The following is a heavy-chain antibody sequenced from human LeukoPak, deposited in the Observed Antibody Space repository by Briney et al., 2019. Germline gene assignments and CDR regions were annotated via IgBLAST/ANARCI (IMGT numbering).Heavy chain of an antibody. J-gene: IGHJ6*02. D-gene: IGHD2-2*01. CDR3: AKSGSIVVVPAAPYYYYGMDV. CDR1: GFIFKLFA. CDR2: ISYDGSNK. Sequence: GSLRLSCVGSGFIFKLFAVGWVRQAPGKGLEWVAVISYDGSNKYYADSVKGRFTISRDNSKNTLYLQMNSLRAEDTAVYYCAKSGSIVVVPAAPYYYYGMDVWGQGTTVTVSS. V-gene: IGHV3-30*18.